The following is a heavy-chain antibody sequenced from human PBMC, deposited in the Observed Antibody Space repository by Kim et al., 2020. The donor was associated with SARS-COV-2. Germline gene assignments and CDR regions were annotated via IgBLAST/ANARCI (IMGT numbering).Heavy chain of an antibody. CDR3: ARPGPSDY. CDR1: GGSISSSSYY. J-gene: IGHJ4*02. V-gene: IGHV4-39*01. CDR2: IYYSGST. Sequence: SETLSHTCTVSGGSISSSSYYWGWIRQPPGKGLEWIGSIYYSGSTYYNPSLKSRVTISVDTSKNQFSLKLSSVTAADTAVYYCARPGPSDYWGQGTLVTVSS.